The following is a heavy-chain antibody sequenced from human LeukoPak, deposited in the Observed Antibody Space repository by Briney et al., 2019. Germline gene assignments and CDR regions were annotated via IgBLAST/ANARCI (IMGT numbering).Heavy chain of an antibody. J-gene: IGHJ5*02. V-gene: IGHV1-69*04. D-gene: IGHD2-2*01. CDR1: GGTFSSYA. CDR2: IIPILGIA. CDR3: ARDCSSTSCYNDP. Sequence: SVKVSCKASGGTFSSYAISWVRQAPGQGLEWMGRIIPILGIANYAQKFQGRVTITADKSTSTAYMELSSLRSEDTAVYYCARDCSSTSCYNDPWGQGTLVTVSS.